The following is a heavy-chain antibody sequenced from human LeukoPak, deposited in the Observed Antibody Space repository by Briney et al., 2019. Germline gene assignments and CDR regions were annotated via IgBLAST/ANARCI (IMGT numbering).Heavy chain of an antibody. J-gene: IGHJ6*02. Sequence: ASVKVSCKSSGGTFSNFPISWVRQAPGQGLEWMGRIIPILGIANYAQKFQGRVTITADKSTSTAYMELSSLRSEDTAVYYCAGVVVVPAARTGYYYYGMDVWGQGTTVTVSS. D-gene: IGHD2-2*01. V-gene: IGHV1-69*02. CDR2: IIPILGIA. CDR1: GGTFSNFP. CDR3: AGVVVVPAARTGYYYYGMDV.